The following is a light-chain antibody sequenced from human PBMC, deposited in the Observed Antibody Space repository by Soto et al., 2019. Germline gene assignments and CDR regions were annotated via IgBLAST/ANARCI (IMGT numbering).Light chain of an antibody. V-gene: IGKV1-9*01. J-gene: IGKJ5*01. CDR1: QDVSDF. Sequence: DIQLTQSPSILSASDGDRVTLTSRASQDVSDFLAWYQHPPGKAPNLLTYGGYTLQSGVPSRFSGSGSGTEFSLTITGLQPEDFVTYYCQYLNGAPTITFGQGTRLEI. CDR3: QYLNGAPTIT. CDR2: GGY.